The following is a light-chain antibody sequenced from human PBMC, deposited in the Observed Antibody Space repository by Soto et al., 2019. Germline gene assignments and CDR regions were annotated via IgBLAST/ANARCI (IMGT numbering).Light chain of an antibody. V-gene: IGLV1-40*01. Sequence: QSVLTQPPSVSGAPGQTVTISCTGSSSNIGAGYDVHWYQQLPGTAPKLLIYGNSNRPSGVPDRFSGSKSGTSASLAITGLQAEDEAYYYCQSYDSSMSALFGGGTKLTVL. J-gene: IGLJ3*02. CDR2: GNS. CDR3: QSYDSSMSAL. CDR1: SSNIGAGYD.